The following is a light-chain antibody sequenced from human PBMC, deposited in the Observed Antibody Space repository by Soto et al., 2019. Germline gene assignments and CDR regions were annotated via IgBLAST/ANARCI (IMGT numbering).Light chain of an antibody. CDR2: DAS. CDR3: QQRSNWPPLT. Sequence: EIVLTQSPGTLSLSPGERATLSCRASQKISSYLAWYQQKPGQAPRLLIYDASNRATGIPARFSGSGSGTDFTLTISSLEPEDFAVYSCQQRSNWPPLTFGGGTKVEI. J-gene: IGKJ4*01. V-gene: IGKV3-11*01. CDR1: QKISSY.